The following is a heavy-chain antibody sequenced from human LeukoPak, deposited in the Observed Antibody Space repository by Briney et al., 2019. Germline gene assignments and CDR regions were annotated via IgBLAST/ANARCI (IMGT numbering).Heavy chain of an antibody. CDR2: IYPGDSDT. Sequence: KRGESLKISCKGSGHRFTSYWIGWVRQMPGKGLEWMGIIYPGDSDTRYSPSFQGQVTISADKSISTAYLQWSSLKASDTAMYYCARVYCSSTSCPENWFDPWGQGTLVTVSS. CDR3: ARVYCSSTSCPENWFDP. J-gene: IGHJ5*02. CDR1: GHRFTSYW. D-gene: IGHD2-2*01. V-gene: IGHV5-51*01.